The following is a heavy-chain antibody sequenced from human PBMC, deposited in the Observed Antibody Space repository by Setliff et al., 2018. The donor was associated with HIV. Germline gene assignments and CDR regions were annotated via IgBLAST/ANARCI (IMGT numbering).Heavy chain of an antibody. D-gene: IGHD3-10*01. J-gene: IGHJ5*02. CDR3: ARDRHSSGLGSYGP. Sequence: ASETLSLTCTISGGSFGVYRWSWIRQSAGRGLEWIGRIDSSGTTDYKPSLKGRVAISVDTSRNQFSLRVTSVTAADTAVYFWARDRHSSGLGSYGPWGPGILVTVSS. CDR2: IDSSGTT. V-gene: IGHV4-4*07. CDR1: GGSFGVYR.